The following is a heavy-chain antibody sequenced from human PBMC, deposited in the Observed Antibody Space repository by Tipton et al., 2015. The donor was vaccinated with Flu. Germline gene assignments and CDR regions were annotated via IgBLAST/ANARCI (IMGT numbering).Heavy chain of an antibody. CDR1: GGSISSGDYY. V-gene: IGHV4-31*03. CDR3: ARTKTAFYDYGDYFDY. CDR2: IYHTGST. D-gene: IGHD4-17*01. Sequence: TLSLTCTVSGGSISSGDYYWNWIRQHPGKGLEWIGEIYHTGSTNYNPSLKSRVTMSIDTSKSQFSLSLNSVTAADTAVYYCARTKTAFYDYGDYFDYWGPGTPVTVSS. J-gene: IGHJ4*02.